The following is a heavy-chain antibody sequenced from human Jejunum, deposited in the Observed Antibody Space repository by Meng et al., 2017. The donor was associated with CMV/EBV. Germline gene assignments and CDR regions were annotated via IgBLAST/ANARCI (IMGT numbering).Heavy chain of an antibody. Sequence: TCTVSGGSIRDYYWSWIRQPPGKGLEWIGYIFSSGTTDYNPSLKSRVTMSVDMSKNQVSLTLTSVTAADTAVYYCARGLFYYGLDIWGQGTTVTVSS. CDR1: GGSIRDYY. J-gene: IGHJ6*02. CDR2: IFSSGTT. CDR3: ARGLFYYGLDI. V-gene: IGHV4-4*09.